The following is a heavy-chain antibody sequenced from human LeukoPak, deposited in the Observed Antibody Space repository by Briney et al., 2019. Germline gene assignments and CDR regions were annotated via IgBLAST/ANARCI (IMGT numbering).Heavy chain of an antibody. Sequence: GGSLRLSCVVSGFIFSNYAMTWVRQAPGKGLEWVSVISDSGGSTNYADSVKGWFIISRDNSRDTLYLQMNSLRAEDTAVYYCAPDLRGSDWPRDDWGQGTLVTVSS. CDR1: GFIFSNYA. D-gene: IGHD3-9*01. CDR2: ISDSGGST. V-gene: IGHV3-23*01. J-gene: IGHJ4*02. CDR3: APDLRGSDWPRDD.